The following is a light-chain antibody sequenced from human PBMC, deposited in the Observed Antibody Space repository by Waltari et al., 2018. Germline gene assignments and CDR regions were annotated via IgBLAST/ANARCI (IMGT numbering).Light chain of an antibody. CDR2: KDT. J-gene: IGLJ1*01. CDR3: LSADSRGPYLYV. V-gene: IGLV3-25*03. Sequence: SYELTQPPSVSVSPGQTARITCPGDAFPRQFALWYQQKPGQAPVLVIYKDTERPSGIPGRFSGSSAGTTVTLTIIGVQAEDAADYYRLSADSRGPYLYVFGTGTTVTVL. CDR1: AFPRQF.